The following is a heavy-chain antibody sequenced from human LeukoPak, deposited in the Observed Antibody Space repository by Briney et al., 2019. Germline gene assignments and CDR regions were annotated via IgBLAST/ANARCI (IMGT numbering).Heavy chain of an antibody. CDR3: ARALRREAGYQLLLLGY. D-gene: IGHD2-2*01. J-gene: IGHJ4*02. CDR1: GGTFSSYA. V-gene: IGHV1-2*02. CDR2: INPNSGGT. Sequence: ASVKVSCKASGGTFSSYAISWVRQAPGQGLEWMGWINPNSGGTNYAQKFQGRVTMTRDTSISTAYMELSRLRSDDTAVYYCARALRREAGYQLLLLGYWGQGTLVTVSS.